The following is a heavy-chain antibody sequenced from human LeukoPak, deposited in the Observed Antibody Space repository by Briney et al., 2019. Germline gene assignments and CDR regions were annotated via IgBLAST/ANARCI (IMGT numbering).Heavy chain of an antibody. Sequence: PSETLSLTCTVSGGSISSYYWSWIRQPPGKGLEWIGHIYTSGSTNYNPSLKSRVTISVDTSKNQFSLKLSSVTAADTAVYYCAREEWMNDAFDIWGQGTMVTVSS. CDR1: GGSISSYY. V-gene: IGHV4-4*08. CDR3: AREEWMNDAFDI. J-gene: IGHJ3*02. CDR2: IYTSGST. D-gene: IGHD3-3*01.